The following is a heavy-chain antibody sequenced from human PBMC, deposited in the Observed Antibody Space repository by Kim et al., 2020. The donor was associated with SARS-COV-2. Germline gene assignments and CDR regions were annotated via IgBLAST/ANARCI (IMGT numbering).Heavy chain of an antibody. D-gene: IGHD3-22*01. V-gene: IGHV3-15*01. J-gene: IGHJ4*02. Sequence: PVKGRFTISRDDSKNTLYLQMNSLKTEDTAVYYCTPVYYYDSSGYYEFDYWGQGTLVTVSS. CDR3: TPVYYYDSSGYYEFDY.